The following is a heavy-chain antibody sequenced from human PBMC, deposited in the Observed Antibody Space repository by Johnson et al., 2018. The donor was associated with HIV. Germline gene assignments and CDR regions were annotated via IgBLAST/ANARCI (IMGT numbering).Heavy chain of an antibody. CDR3: ARGDYHDSSGYFSDAFDV. Sequence: VQLVESGGGVVQPGRSLRLSCAASGFTFDDYAMHWVRQAPGKGLEWVSIIYSGGNTYYADSVKGRFTISRDNAKNSLYLQMNSLRAEDTAVYYCARGDYHDSSGYFSDAFDVWGQGTMVTVSS. D-gene: IGHD3-22*01. CDR1: GFTFDDYA. V-gene: IGHV3-66*01. CDR2: IYSGGNT. J-gene: IGHJ3*01.